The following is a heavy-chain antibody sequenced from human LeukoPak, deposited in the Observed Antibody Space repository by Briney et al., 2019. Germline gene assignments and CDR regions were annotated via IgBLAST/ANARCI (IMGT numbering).Heavy chain of an antibody. V-gene: IGHV1-2*02. D-gene: IGHD5-12*01. J-gene: IGHJ3*02. Sequence: ASVKVSCKASGYTFTGYYMHWVRQAPGQGLEWMGWINPSSRGTNYAQKFQGRVTMTRDASISTAYMELSRLRSDDTAVYYCARGYILNDAFDIWGQGTMVTVSS. CDR3: ARGYILNDAFDI. CDR2: INPSSRGT. CDR1: GYTFTGYY.